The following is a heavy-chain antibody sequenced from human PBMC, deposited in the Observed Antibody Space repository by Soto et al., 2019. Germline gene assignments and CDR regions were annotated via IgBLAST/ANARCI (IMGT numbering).Heavy chain of an antibody. V-gene: IGHV3-9*01. CDR2: ISWNSGSI. J-gene: IGHJ4*02. Sequence: EVQLVESGGGLVQPGRSLRLSCAASGFTFDDYAMHWVRQAPGKGLEWVSGISWNSGSIGYADSVKGRLTISRDNAKNSLYLQMNSLRAEDTALYYCAKDYEPEYYGHSDYWGQGTLVTVSS. CDR1: GFTFDDYA. CDR3: AKDYEPEYYGHSDY. D-gene: IGHD4-17*01.